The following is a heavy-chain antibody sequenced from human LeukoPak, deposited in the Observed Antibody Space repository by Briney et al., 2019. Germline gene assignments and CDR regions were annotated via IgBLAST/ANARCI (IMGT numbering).Heavy chain of an antibody. V-gene: IGHV3-23*01. CDR1: GFTFSSYS. D-gene: IGHD1-26*01. CDR2: ITDSGSGT. J-gene: IGHJ2*01. CDR3: AKNLLGSESFSWYFDL. Sequence: PGGSLRLSCAASGFTFSSYSMNWVRQAPGKRLEWVSSITDSGSGTCYVDSVKGRFTMSRDNSKNTLYLQMNSLRAEDTAVYYCAKNLLGSESFSWYFDLWGRGTLVTVSS.